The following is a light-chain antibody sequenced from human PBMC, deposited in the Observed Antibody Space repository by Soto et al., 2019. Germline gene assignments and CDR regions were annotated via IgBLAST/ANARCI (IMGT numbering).Light chain of an antibody. Sequence: EIVLTQSPGTLSLSPVERATLSCRASQSVSSSYLAWYQQKPGQAPRLLIYGASSRATGIPDRFSGSGSGRDFSLTISRLEPEDFAVYYCQQYGSSPWRFGQGTKVDIK. J-gene: IGKJ1*01. V-gene: IGKV3-20*01. CDR3: QQYGSSPWR. CDR2: GAS. CDR1: QSVSSSY.